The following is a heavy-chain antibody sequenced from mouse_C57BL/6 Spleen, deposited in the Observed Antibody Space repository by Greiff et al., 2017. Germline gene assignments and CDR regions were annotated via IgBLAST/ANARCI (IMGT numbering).Heavy chain of an antibody. V-gene: IGHV14-2*01. CDR1: GFNITDYY. CDR2: IDPEDGET. Sequence: VHVKQSGAELVKPGASVKLSCTASGFNITDYYMHWVKQRTEQGLEWIGRIDPEDGETNYAPKFQGKATITADQSSNTAYLQLSSLTSEDTAVYYCARGTAQAYTGWFAYWGQGTLVTVSA. CDR3: ARGTAQAYTGWFAY. J-gene: IGHJ3*01. D-gene: IGHD3-2*02.